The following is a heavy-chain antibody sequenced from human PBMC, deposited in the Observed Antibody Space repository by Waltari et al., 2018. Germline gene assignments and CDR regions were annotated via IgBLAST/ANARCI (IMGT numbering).Heavy chain of an antibody. Sequence: QVQLVESGGGVVQPGRSLRLSCAASGFTFSSYAMHWVRQAPGKGLEWVAVISYDGSNKYYADSVKGRVTISRDNSKNTLYLQMNSLRAEDTAVYSCAREEVVPGELELLIYYYYGMDVWGQGTTVTVSS. J-gene: IGHJ6*02. V-gene: IGHV3-30-3*01. CDR2: ISYDGSNK. D-gene: IGHD1-7*01. CDR1: GFTFSSYA. CDR3: AREEVVPGELELLIYYYYGMDV.